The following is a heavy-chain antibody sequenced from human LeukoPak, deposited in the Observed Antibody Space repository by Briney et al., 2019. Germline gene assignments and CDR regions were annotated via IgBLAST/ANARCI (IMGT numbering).Heavy chain of an antibody. V-gene: IGHV1-8*03. J-gene: IGHJ6*03. Sequence: ASVKVSCKASGYTFTSYDINWVRQAAGQGLEWMGWINPNSGNTGYAQKFQGRVTITRNTPISTAYMELSSLRSEDTAVYYCARVRERAAADYYYYYMDVWGKGTTVTVSS. D-gene: IGHD6-13*01. CDR3: ARVRERAAADYYYYYMDV. CDR2: INPNSGNT. CDR1: GYTFTSYD.